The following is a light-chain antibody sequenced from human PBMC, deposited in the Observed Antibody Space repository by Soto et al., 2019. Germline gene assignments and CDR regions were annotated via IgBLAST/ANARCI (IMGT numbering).Light chain of an antibody. CDR2: KVS. J-gene: IGKJ1*01. CDR1: QSISTW. Sequence: DILMTQSPSTLSASVGGRVTITCRASQSISTWLAWYQQKPGKAPKLLIYKVSNLESGVPSRFSGSGSGTEFTLTISSLQPDDFATYYCQQYNSYPWTFGQGTKVEVK. V-gene: IGKV1-5*03. CDR3: QQYNSYPWT.